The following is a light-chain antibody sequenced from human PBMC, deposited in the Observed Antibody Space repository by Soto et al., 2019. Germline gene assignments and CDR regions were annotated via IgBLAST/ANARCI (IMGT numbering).Light chain of an antibody. Sequence: QSALTPPASLSGSPGQSITISCTGTSRDVGGYKYFSWYQHHPGKAPKFIIYDVSNRPPGVSNRFSGSKSGSTASLTISGLQAEDEADYYCCSYTDTNTPNYVFGSGTQLTVL. CDR2: DVS. CDR3: CSYTDTNTPNYV. J-gene: IGLJ1*01. V-gene: IGLV2-14*03. CDR1: SRDVGGYKY.